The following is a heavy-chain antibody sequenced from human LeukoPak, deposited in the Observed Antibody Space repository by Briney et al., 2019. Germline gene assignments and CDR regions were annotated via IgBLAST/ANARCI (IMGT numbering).Heavy chain of an antibody. CDR1: GFTFSSYG. CDR3: AKDPRGYAADDALDI. J-gene: IGHJ3*02. CDR2: ISYDGSNK. D-gene: IGHD5-18*01. V-gene: IGHV3-30*18. Sequence: GGSLRLSCAASGFTFSSYGMHWVRQAPGKGLEWVAVISYDGSNKYYADSVKGRFTISRDNSKSTLYLQMNSLRAEDTAVYYCAKDPRGYAADDALDIWGQGTMVTVSS.